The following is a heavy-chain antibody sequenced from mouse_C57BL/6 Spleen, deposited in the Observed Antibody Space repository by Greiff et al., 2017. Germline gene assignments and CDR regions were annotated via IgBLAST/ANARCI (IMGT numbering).Heavy chain of an antibody. D-gene: IGHD1-1*01. CDR2: ISSGSSTI. CDR1: GFTFSDYG. CDR3: ARRALTSVVAHFDY. J-gene: IGHJ2*01. V-gene: IGHV5-17*01. Sequence: EVQLVESGGGLVKPGGSLKLSCAASGFTFSDYGMHWVRQAPEKGLEWVAYISSGSSTIYYADTVKGRFTISRDNAKDTLFLQMTSLRSEDTAMFYCARRALTSVVAHFDYWGQGTTLTVSS.